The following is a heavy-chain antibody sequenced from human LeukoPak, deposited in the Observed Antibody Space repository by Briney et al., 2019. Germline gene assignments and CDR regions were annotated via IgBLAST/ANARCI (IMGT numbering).Heavy chain of an antibody. J-gene: IGHJ6*02. CDR3: ARDLWSRSWAQNYYYYYGMDV. CDR1: GFTFSSYA. Sequence: GGSLRLSCAASGFTFSSYAMSWVRQAPGKGLEWVSAISGSGGSTYYADSVKGRFTISRDNSKNTLYLQMNSLRAEDTAVYYCARDLWSRSWAQNYYYYYGMDVWGQGTTVTVSS. D-gene: IGHD6-13*01. V-gene: IGHV3-23*01. CDR2: ISGSGGST.